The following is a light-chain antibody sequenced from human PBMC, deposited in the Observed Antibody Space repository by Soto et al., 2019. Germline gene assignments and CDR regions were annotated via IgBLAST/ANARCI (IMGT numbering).Light chain of an antibody. CDR1: QSVSSSY. J-gene: IGKJ5*01. CDR2: DIS. CDR3: QQYNNWPFS. Sequence: EIVLTQSPGTLSLSPGERATLSCRPSQSVSSSYLAWYQQKPGQAPRLLIYDISTRATGVPARFSGSGSGTEFTLTISGLQSEDFALYFCQQYNNWPFSFGQGTRLEIK. V-gene: IGKV3-15*01.